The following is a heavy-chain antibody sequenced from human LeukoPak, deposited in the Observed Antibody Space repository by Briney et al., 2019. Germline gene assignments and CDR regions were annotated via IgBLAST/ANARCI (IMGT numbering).Heavy chain of an antibody. CDR2: IGTAGET. D-gene: IGHD6-19*01. Sequence: GGSLRLSCAASGFTFSTYDMHWVRQATGKGLEWVSGIGTAGETYYAGSVKGRFTISRDNSKNSLYLQMNSLRAEDTALYYCARSSGYSSGNPLDYWGQGTLVTVSS. J-gene: IGHJ4*02. CDR3: ARSSGYSSGNPLDY. CDR1: GFTFSTYD. V-gene: IGHV3-13*04.